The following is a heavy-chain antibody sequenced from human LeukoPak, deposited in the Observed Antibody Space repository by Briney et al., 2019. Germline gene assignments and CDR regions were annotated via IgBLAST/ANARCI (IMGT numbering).Heavy chain of an antibody. D-gene: IGHD3-10*01. Sequence: SETLSLTCIVSGGSISSYYWSWIRQPPGKGLEWIGYIFHSGGTNYNPSLKSRVTMSVDKSKNQFSLKLSSVTAADTAVYYCARENGSGRDYYYYYMDVWGKGTTVTVSS. V-gene: IGHV4-59*12. CDR1: GGSISSYY. J-gene: IGHJ6*03. CDR2: IFHSGGT. CDR3: ARENGSGRDYYYYYMDV.